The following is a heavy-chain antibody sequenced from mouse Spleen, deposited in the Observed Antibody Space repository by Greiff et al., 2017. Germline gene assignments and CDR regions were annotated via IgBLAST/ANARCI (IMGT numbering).Heavy chain of an antibody. J-gene: IGHJ2*01. Sequence: QVQLQQSGAELAKPGASVKMSCKASGYTFTSYWMHWVKQRPGQGLEWIGYINPSTGYPEYNQKFKDKATLTADKSSSTAYMQLSSLTSEDSAVYYCAKLRPYYFDYWGQGTTLTVSS. V-gene: IGHV1-7*01. D-gene: IGHD1-2*01. CDR1: GYTFTSYW. CDR2: INPSTGYP. CDR3: AKLRPYYFDY.